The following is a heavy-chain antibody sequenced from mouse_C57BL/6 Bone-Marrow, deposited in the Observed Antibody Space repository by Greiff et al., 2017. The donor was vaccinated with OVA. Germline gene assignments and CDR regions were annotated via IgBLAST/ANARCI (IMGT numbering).Heavy chain of an antibody. V-gene: IGHV5-16*01. D-gene: IGHD1-1*01. Sequence: EVKLVESEGGLVQPGSSMKLSCTASGFTFSDYYMAWVRQVPEKGLEWVANINYDGSSTYYLDSLKSRFIISSDNAKNILYLQMSSLKSEDTATYYCAREGTTVGARWYFDVWGTGTTVTVSS. J-gene: IGHJ1*03. CDR2: INYDGSST. CDR3: AREGTTVGARWYFDV. CDR1: GFTFSDYY.